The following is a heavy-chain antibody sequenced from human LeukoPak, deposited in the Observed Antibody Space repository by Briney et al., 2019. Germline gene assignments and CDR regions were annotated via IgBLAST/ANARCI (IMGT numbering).Heavy chain of an antibody. J-gene: IGHJ3*02. CDR1: GFTFGGYA. D-gene: IGHD5-24*01. CDR3: TRRMATIGPSAFDI. V-gene: IGHV3-49*03. Sequence: GGSLRLSCTASGFTFGGYAMSWFRQAPGKGLEWVCFIRSKAYGGTTEYAASVKGRFTISRDDSKSIAYLQMNSMKTEDTAVYYCTRRMATIGPSAFDIWGQGTMVTVSS. CDR2: IRSKAYGGTT.